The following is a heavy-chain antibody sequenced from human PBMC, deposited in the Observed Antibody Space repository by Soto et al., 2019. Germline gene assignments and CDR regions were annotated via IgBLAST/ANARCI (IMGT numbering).Heavy chain of an antibody. CDR1: GGTFSSYA. V-gene: IGHV1-69*05. J-gene: IGHJ6*03. Sequence: ASVKVSCKASGGTFSSYAISWVRQAPGQGLEWLGGIIPIFGTAKYSQKFQGRVTITRDTSSSTAYMELSSLRSEDTAVYYCARGGITIFGAGYNYYYYMDVWGKGTTVTVSS. CDR3: ARGGITIFGAGYNYYYYMDV. D-gene: IGHD3-3*01. CDR2: IIPIFGTA.